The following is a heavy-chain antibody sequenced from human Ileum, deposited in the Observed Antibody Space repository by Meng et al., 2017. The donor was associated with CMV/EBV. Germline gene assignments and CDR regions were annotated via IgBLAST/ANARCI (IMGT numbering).Heavy chain of an antibody. CDR1: YTFSIHD. J-gene: IGHJ4*02. V-gene: IGHV1-18*01. D-gene: IGHD2-2*01. Sequence: YTFSIHDISWVRQAPGQGLEWMGWVSAYNGNTNYAQSLQGRVTMTRDTSTSTAYMELTSLRSDDTAVYYCARGSVVPSLVRPYDFDYWGQGTLVTVSS. CDR3: ARGSVVPSLVRPYDFDY. CDR2: VSAYNGNT.